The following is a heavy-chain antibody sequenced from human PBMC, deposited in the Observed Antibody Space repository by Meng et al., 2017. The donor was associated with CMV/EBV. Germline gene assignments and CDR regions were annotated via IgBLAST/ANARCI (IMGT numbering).Heavy chain of an antibody. D-gene: IGHD2-2*01. Sequence: ASVTVSCKASGYTFTIYDINWVRQATGQGLEWMGWMNPNSGNTGYAQKFQGRVTMTRNTSISTAYMELSSLRSEDTAVYYCARSVVVIPAAPRRAYFDYWGQGTLVTVSS. CDR2: MNPNSGNT. V-gene: IGHV1-8*01. J-gene: IGHJ4*02. CDR3: ARSVVVIPAAPRRAYFDY. CDR1: GYTFTIYD.